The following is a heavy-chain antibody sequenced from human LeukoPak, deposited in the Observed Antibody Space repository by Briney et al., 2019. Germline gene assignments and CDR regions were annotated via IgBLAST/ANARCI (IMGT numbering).Heavy chain of an antibody. V-gene: IGHV3-74*01. CDR1: GFTFSSYW. D-gene: IGHD3-10*01. CDR2: INSDGSST. J-gene: IGHJ6*03. CDR3: ASGSGSYRTPYYYMDV. Sequence: PGGSLRLSCAASGFTFSSYWMHWVRQAPGNGLVWVSRINSDGSSTSYADSVKGRFTISRDNAKNTLYLQMNSLRAEDTAVYYCASGSGSYRTPYYYMDVWGTGTTVTVSS.